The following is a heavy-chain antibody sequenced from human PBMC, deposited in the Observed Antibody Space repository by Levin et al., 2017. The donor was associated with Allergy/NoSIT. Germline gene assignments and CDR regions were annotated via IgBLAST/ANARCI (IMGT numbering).Heavy chain of an antibody. CDR3: AKDSTMEITRDWHFDL. D-gene: IGHD7-27*01. Sequence: RPGGSLRLSCAASGFTFRNYAMNWVRQAPGKGLEWVSGSSGRGENTYYADSVKGRFIMSRDNSKNTVSLQMSRLRDDDTAVYYCAKDSTMEITRDWHFDLWGRGTLVSVTS. CDR2: SSGRGENT. J-gene: IGHJ2*01. CDR1: GFTFRNYA. V-gene: IGHV3-23*01.